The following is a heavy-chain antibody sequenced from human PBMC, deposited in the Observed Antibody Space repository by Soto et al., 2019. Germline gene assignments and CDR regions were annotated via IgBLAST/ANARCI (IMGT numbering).Heavy chain of an antibody. V-gene: IGHV4-34*01. J-gene: IGHJ4*02. D-gene: IGHD6-13*01. CDR2: INHSGST. Sequence: SETLSLTCAVYGGSFSGYYWSWIRPPPGKGLEWIGEINHSGSTNYNPSLKSRVTISVDTSKNQFSLKLSSVTAADTAVYYCARWSSSSWYGSGWHRSFDYWGQGTLVTVSS. CDR1: GGSFSGYY. CDR3: ARWSSSSWYGSGWHRSFDY.